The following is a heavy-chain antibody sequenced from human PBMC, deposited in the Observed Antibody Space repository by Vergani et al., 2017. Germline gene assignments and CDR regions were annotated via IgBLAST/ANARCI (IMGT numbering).Heavy chain of an antibody. Sequence: QITFKESGPTLVKPTQTLTLTFTFSGFSLNTRGVSVAWIRQPPGKALDWLALIYWNDDKHYSPSLNNRVTITKDTSKNQVVLTMTNMDYVDTGTYYCVYRKTPCRTTGGFYPFYYYNYKVDWGKGTTVTVSS. J-gene: IGHJ6*03. V-gene: IGHV2-5*04. CDR3: VYRKTPCRTTGGFYPFYYYNYKVD. CDR1: GFSLNTRGVS. D-gene: IGHD1-7*01. CDR2: IYWNDDK.